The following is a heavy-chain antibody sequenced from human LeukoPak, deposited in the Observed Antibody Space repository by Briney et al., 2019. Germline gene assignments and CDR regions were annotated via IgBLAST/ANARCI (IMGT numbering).Heavy chain of an antibody. V-gene: IGHV1-8*03. Sequence: PRASVKVSCKASGYTFTSYDINWVRQATGQGLEWMGWMNPNSGNTGYAQKFQGRVTITRNTSISTAYMELSSLRSEDTAVYYCARGDYYDSSGSIASRDAFDIWGQGTMVTVSS. D-gene: IGHD3-22*01. J-gene: IGHJ3*02. CDR2: MNPNSGNT. CDR1: GYTFTSYD. CDR3: ARGDYYDSSGSIASRDAFDI.